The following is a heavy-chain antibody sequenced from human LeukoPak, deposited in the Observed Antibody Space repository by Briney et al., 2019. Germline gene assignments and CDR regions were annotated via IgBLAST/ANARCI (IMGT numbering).Heavy chain of an antibody. CDR3: AREKGGGSGSYAFDI. CDR2: IYYSGST. J-gene: IGHJ3*02. Sequence: SETLSLTCTASGGSISSYYWSWIRQPPGKGLEWIGYIYYSGSTNYNPSLKSRVTISVDTSKNQFSLKLSSVTAADTAVYYCAREKGGGSGSYAFDIWGQGTMVTVSS. V-gene: IGHV4-59*01. CDR1: GGSISSYY. D-gene: IGHD3-10*01.